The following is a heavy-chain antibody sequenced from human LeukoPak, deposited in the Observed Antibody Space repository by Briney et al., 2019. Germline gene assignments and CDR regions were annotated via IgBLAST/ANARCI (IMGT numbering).Heavy chain of an antibody. V-gene: IGHV4-59*01. J-gene: IGHJ3*02. D-gene: IGHD3-22*01. Sequence: SETLSLTCIVSSGFISSYHWSWIRQTPGKGLEWIAFINYSGRIKYNPSLQSRVSISLDTSKNHFSLQLRSVMAVDTAVYYCARLVDYDNSGDPDIFDIWGQGTIVSIS. CDR3: ARLVDYDNSGDPDIFDI. CDR2: INYSGRI. CDR1: SGFISSYH.